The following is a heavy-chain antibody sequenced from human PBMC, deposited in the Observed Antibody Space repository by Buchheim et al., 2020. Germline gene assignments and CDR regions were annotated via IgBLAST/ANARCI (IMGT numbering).Heavy chain of an antibody. V-gene: IGHV4-59*01. Sequence: QVQLQESGPGLVKPSETLSLTCTVSGGSISSYYWSWIRQPPGKGLEWIGYIYYSGSTNYNPSLKSRVTISVATSKNQFSLKLSSVTAADTAVYYCAREIRVDYGDYRWYFDLWGRGTL. J-gene: IGHJ2*01. D-gene: IGHD4-17*01. CDR1: GGSISSYY. CDR3: AREIRVDYGDYRWYFDL. CDR2: IYYSGST.